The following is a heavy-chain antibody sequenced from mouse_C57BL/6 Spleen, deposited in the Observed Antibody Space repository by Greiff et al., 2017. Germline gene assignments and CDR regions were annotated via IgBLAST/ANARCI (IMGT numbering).Heavy chain of an antibody. D-gene: IGHD2-3*01. CDR3: ARADGYFAWFAY. V-gene: IGHV1-39*01. CDR1: GYSSTDYN. J-gene: IGHJ3*01. Sequence: EVKLMESGPELVKPGASVKISCKASGYSSTDYNMNWVKQSNGKSLEWIGVINPNYGTTSYNQKFKGKATLTVDQSSSTAYMQLNSLTSEDSAVYYCARADGYFAWFAYWGQGTLVTVSA. CDR2: INPNYGTT.